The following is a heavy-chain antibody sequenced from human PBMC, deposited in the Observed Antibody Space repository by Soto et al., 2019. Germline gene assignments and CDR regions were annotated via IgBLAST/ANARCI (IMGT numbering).Heavy chain of an antibody. D-gene: IGHD4-17*01. V-gene: IGHV1-69*04. J-gene: IGHJ6*02. CDR3: ARGAYGDYYGLDV. Sequence: QVQLVQSGAEVKKPGSSVKVSCKASGGTFSSYSVSWLRQAPGQGLEWMGRIIPILHITNYAQKFQGRVTITADTSTDTAHMELSSLRSDDTAVYYCARGAYGDYYGLDVWGQGTTVTVSS. CDR2: IIPILHIT. CDR1: GGTFSSYS.